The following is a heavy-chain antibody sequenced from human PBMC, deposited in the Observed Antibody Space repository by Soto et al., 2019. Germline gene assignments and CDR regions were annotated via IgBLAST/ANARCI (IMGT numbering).Heavy chain of an antibody. CDR3: AKDVALEDTADY. J-gene: IGHJ4*02. V-gene: IGHV3-23*01. D-gene: IGHD5-18*01. CDR1: GVSFRSYA. CDR2: ISGSGGST. Sequence: PGGSLRLSCAASGVSFRSYAMSGVRQAPGKGLEWVSAISGSGGSTYYADSVKGRFTISRDNSKNTLYLQMNSLRAEDTAVYYCAKDVALEDTADYWGQGTLVTVSS.